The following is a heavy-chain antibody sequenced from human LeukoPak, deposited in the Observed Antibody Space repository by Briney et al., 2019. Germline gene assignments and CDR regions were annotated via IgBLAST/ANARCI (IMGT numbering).Heavy chain of an antibody. CDR2: LYTSGTT. CDR3: AQGAVYSGGYYQLDY. Sequence: SETLSLTCTVAGASISGSSYYWVCIRQPPGKGLECIGCLYTSGTTHYNPSLKSRVTISVDTSKNHLSLRLDSVTAADTAVYYCAQGAVYSGGYYQLDYSGQGTLVTVSS. CDR1: GASISGSSYY. J-gene: IGHJ4*02. D-gene: IGHD1-26*01. V-gene: IGHV4-39*07.